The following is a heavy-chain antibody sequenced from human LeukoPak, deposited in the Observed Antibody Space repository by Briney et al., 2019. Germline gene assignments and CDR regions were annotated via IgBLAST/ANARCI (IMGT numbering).Heavy chain of an antibody. CDR1: GGSISSGSDY. CDR3: ARELGATGLVDY. D-gene: IGHD1-26*01. CDR2: IYRSGST. V-gene: IGHV4-61*02. Sequence: SETLSLTCTVSGGSISSGSDYWRWIRQPAGKGLEWIGRIYRSGSTDYNPSLKSRVTISVDTSKNQFSLKLRSVTRADTAAYYCARELGATGLVDYWGQGTLVTVSS. J-gene: IGHJ4*02.